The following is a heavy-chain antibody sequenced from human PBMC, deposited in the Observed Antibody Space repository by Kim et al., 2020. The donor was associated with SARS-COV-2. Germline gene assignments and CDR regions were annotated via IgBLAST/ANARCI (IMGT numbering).Heavy chain of an antibody. V-gene: IGHV3-23*01. CDR3: AKGFYST. D-gene: IGHD5-18*01. CDR1: GLTFSSYA. J-gene: IGHJ4*02. Sequence: GGSLRLSCAASGLTFSSYAMSWVRQAPGKGLDWISVISTSGSTFYADSVKGRFTISRDNSKGTLYLQMNSLRVEDTALYYCAKGFYSTWGQGTLVTVSS. CDR2: ISTSGST.